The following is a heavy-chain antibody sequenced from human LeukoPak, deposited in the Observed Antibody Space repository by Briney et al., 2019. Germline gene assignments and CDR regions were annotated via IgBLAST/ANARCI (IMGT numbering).Heavy chain of an antibody. CDR1: GGSISSYY. V-gene: IGHV4-59*01. Sequence: PSETLSLTCTVSGGSISSYYWSWIRQPPGKGLEWIGYIYYSGSTNYNPSLKSRVTISVDTSKNQFSLKLSSVTAADTAVYYCARSSGEFDYWGQGNLVTVSS. J-gene: IGHJ4*02. D-gene: IGHD3-10*01. CDR3: ARSSGEFDY. CDR2: IYYSGST.